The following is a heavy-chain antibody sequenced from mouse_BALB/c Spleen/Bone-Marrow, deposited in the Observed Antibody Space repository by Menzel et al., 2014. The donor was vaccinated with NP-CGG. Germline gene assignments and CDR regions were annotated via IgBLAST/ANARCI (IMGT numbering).Heavy chain of an antibody. CDR2: INPINGDT. Sequence: EVQLQQSGPELVKPGASVKMSCKASGYIFTDYYMKWVKQSHGKSLGWIGDINPINGDTFYNQKFKGKATLTVDRSSSTAYMQLDSLTSEDSAVYYCAMGVRLYWYFDVWGAGTTVTVSS. V-gene: IGHV1-26*01. CDR1: GYIFTDYY. CDR3: AMGVRLYWYFDV. J-gene: IGHJ1*01. D-gene: IGHD2-3*01.